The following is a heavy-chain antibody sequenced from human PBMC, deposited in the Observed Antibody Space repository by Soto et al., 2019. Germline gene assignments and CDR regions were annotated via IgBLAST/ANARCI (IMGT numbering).Heavy chain of an antibody. Sequence: ASVKVSCKVSGYTLTELSMHWVRQAPGKGLEWMGGFDPEDGETIYAQKFQGRVTMTEDTSTDTAYMELSSLRSEDTAVYYCATIPIVVVVAAPYDYWGQGTLVTVSS. V-gene: IGHV1-24*01. CDR3: ATIPIVVVVAAPYDY. CDR2: FDPEDGET. D-gene: IGHD2-15*01. J-gene: IGHJ4*02. CDR1: GYTLTELS.